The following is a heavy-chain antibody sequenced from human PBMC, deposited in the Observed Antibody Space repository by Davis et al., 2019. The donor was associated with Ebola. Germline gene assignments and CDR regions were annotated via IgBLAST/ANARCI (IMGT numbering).Heavy chain of an antibody. J-gene: IGHJ3*02. CDR3: ARLCDKYAFDI. CDR1: GNSFSSHW. CDR2: IFTGDSDT. Sequence: GESLKISCQDSGNSFSSHWIAWVRQKPGKGLEWMGIIFTGDSDTRYSPSFRGQVTISADKSFKTAFLHWSSLKASDTAMYYCARLCDKYAFDIWGQGTMVTVSS. V-gene: IGHV5-51*01. D-gene: IGHD2-21*01.